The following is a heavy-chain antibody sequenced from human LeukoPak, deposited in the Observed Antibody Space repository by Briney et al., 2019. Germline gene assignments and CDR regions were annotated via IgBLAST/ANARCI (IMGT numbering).Heavy chain of an antibody. J-gene: IGHJ3*02. CDR3: ARYCSSTSCYTPDAFDI. Sequence: PGGSLRLSCAASGFTFSSYSMNWVRQAPGKGLVGVSYISSSSSTIYYADSVKGRFTNSRDNAKNSLYLQMNSLRAEDTAVYYCARYCSSTSCYTPDAFDIWGQGTMVTVSS. D-gene: IGHD2-2*02. CDR2: ISSSSSTI. V-gene: IGHV3-48*01. CDR1: GFTFSSYS.